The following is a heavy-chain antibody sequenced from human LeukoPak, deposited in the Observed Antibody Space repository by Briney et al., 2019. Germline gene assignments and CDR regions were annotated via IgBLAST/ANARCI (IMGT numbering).Heavy chain of an antibody. V-gene: IGHV1-18*01. Sequence: ASVKVSCKASGYTFTSYGISWVRQAPGQGLEWMGWISAYNGNTNYAQKLQGRVTKTTDTSTSTAYMELRSLRSDDTAVYYCARDMRVTSSPGYYYYGMDVWGQGTTVTVSS. CDR3: ARDMRVTSSPGYYYYGMDV. D-gene: IGHD2-2*01. J-gene: IGHJ6*02. CDR1: GYTFTSYG. CDR2: ISAYNGNT.